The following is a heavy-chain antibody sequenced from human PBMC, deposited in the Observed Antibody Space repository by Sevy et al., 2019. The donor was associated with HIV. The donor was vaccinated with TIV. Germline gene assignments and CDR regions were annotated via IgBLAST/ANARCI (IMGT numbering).Heavy chain of an antibody. V-gene: IGHV3-7*01. CDR1: GFTFSSYW. CDR2: IKQGGSER. D-gene: IGHD6-13*01. Sequence: GGSLRLSCAASGFTFSSYWMSWVRQAPVRGLEWVANIKQGGSERNYVDSVMGRFSISRDNAKKSLYLQMNSLRAEDSAVYYCARDTAAGFDYWGQGTLVTVSS. J-gene: IGHJ4*02. CDR3: ARDTAAGFDY.